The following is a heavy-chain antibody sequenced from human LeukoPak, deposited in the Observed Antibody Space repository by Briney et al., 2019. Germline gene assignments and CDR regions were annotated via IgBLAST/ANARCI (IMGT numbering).Heavy chain of an antibody. CDR3: ARGLGRITMIVVVPRFDP. CDR2: INPNSGGT. D-gene: IGHD3-22*01. V-gene: IGHV1-2*06. CDR1: GYTFTGYY. J-gene: IGHJ5*02. Sequence: GASVKVSCKASGYTFTGYYMHWVRQAPGQGLEWMGRINPNSGGTNYAQKFQGRVTMTRDTSISTAYMELSRLRSDVTAVYYCARGLGRITMIVVVPRFDPWGQGTLVTVSS.